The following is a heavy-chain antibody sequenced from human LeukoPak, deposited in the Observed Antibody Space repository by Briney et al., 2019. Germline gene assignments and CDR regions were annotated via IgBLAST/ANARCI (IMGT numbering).Heavy chain of an antibody. CDR2: IYSADST. D-gene: IGHD3-22*01. V-gene: IGHV3-53*01. J-gene: IGHJ3*02. Sequence: GGSLRLSCAVSGFTVSSNYMSWVRQAPGKGLEWVSVIYSADSTYYADSVKGRFTISRDNSKNTLYLQMDSLRAEDTAVYYCATYCDSAGRTPGGIDIWGQGTMVTVSS. CDR3: ATYCDSAGRTPGGIDI. CDR1: GFTVSSNY.